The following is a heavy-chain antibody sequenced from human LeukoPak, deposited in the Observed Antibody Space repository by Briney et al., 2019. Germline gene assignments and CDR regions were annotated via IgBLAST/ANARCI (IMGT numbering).Heavy chain of an antibody. CDR2: ISGSGGST. J-gene: IGHJ3*02. V-gene: IGHV3-23*01. CDR1: GFTFSSYA. D-gene: IGHD2-21*02. Sequence: GGSLRLSCAASGFTFSSYAMSWVRQAPGKGLEWVSAISGSGGSTYYADSVKGRFTISRDNSKNTLYLQMNSLRAENTAVYYCAKVSCGGDCFGAFDIWGQGTMVTVSS. CDR3: AKVSCGGDCFGAFDI.